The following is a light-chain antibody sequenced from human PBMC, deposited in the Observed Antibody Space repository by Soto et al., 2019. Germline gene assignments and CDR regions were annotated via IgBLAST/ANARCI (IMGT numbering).Light chain of an antibody. V-gene: IGLV2-11*01. CDR2: NVN. Sequence: QSALTQPRLVSGSPGQSVTISCTGSISNVGGYNYVSWYQQHPDEAPQLIIYNVNKRPSGVPDRFSGSKSGNTASLTISGLQAEDEADYYCCSYGGTVVFGGGTKLTVL. J-gene: IGLJ2*01. CDR1: ISNVGGYNY. CDR3: CSYGGTVV.